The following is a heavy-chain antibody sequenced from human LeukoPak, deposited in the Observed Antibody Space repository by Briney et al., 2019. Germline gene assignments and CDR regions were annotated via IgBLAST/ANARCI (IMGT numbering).Heavy chain of an antibody. D-gene: IGHD2-2*01. J-gene: IGHJ6*02. Sequence: GGSLRLSCAASGFTFSSYSMNWVRQAPGKGLEWVSSISSSSSYIYYAGSVKGRFTISRDNAKNSLYLQMNSLRAEDTAVYYCARDYYCSSTSCYNYGMDVWGQGTTVTVSS. CDR3: ARDYYCSSTSCYNYGMDV. CDR2: ISSSSSYI. V-gene: IGHV3-21*01. CDR1: GFTFSSYS.